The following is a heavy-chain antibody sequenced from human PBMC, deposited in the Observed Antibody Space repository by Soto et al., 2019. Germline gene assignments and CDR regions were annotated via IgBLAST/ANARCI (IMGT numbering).Heavy chain of an antibody. CDR2: ISWNSGSI. CDR3: AKDHGGGTYFFYTYMDV. Sequence: EVQLVESGGGLIQPGRSLRLSCAASGFTFVDYAMHWVRQPPGKGLEWVSTISWNSGSISYADSVRGRFTISRDNAKNALYLQMNSLRVEDTALYYWAKDHGGGTYFFYTYMDVWGKGTTVTVS. D-gene: IGHD3-16*01. V-gene: IGHV3-9*01. CDR1: GFTFVDYA. J-gene: IGHJ6*03.